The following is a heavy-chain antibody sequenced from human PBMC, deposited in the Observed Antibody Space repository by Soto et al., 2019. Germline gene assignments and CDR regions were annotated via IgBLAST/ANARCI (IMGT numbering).Heavy chain of an antibody. Sequence: QDHLVQSGGEEKKPGASAKVSCKASGYTFKNYGINWVRQAPGRGLEWVAWISAYNGDTSYAQHLQGRVTVTTETLTNTAYMELRSLRPDDTAVYFCVLGGLETGYYRDMDYWGQGTLVSVSS. CDR3: VLGGLETGYYRDMDY. J-gene: IGHJ4*02. CDR1: GYTFKNYG. CDR2: ISAYNGDT. V-gene: IGHV1-18*04. D-gene: IGHD3-9*01.